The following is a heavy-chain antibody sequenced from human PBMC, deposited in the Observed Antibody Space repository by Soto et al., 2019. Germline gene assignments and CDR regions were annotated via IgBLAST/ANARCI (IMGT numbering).Heavy chain of an antibody. J-gene: IGHJ6*03. CDR3: ARLGCSGGSCYSTRAYYYYYYMDV. CDR2: IYYSGST. D-gene: IGHD2-15*01. Sequence: SETLSLTCTVSGGSISSISYYWGWIRQPPGKGLEWIGSIYYSGSTYYNPSLKSRVTISVDTSKNQFSLKLSSVTAADTAVYYCARLGCSGGSCYSTRAYYYYYYMDVWGKGTTVTVS. CDR1: GGSISSISYY. V-gene: IGHV4-39*01.